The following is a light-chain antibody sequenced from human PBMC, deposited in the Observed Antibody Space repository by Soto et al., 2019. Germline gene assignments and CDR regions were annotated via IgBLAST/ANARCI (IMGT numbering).Light chain of an antibody. J-gene: IGLJ3*02. Sequence: QAVVTQEPSLTVSPGGTVTLTCGSTTGAVTSGHYPYWFQQKPGQAPRTLIYDATNKQSWTPARFSGSLLGGKAALTLSGAQPEDEAEYYCLLFYSGARVFGGGTKVTVL. V-gene: IGLV7-46*01. CDR1: TGAVTSGHY. CDR3: LLFYSGARV. CDR2: DAT.